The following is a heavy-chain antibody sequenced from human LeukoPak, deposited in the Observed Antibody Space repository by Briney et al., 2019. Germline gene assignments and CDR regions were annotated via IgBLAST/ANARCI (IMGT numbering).Heavy chain of an antibody. CDR2: IYYSGST. CDR3: ARGRSAVTFDY. D-gene: IGHD4-17*01. Sequence: SETLSLTCTVSGGAISSYYWSWIRQPPGKGLEWIGYIYYSGSTNYNPSLGSRVTISVDTSKNQFSLKLSSVTAADTAVYYCARGRSAVTFDYWGQGTLVTVSS. CDR1: GGAISSYY. V-gene: IGHV4-59*01. J-gene: IGHJ4*02.